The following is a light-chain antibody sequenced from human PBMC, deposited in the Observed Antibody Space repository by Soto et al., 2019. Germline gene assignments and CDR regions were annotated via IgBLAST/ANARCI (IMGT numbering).Light chain of an antibody. Sequence: DIQMTQSPSTLSAPVGDRVTIPCRASQSISSWLAWYQQKPGKAPKLLIYKASSLGSGVPSRFSGSGSGTEFTITISSLQPDDFATYYCQQYNSYWTFGQGTKVEIK. J-gene: IGKJ1*01. CDR2: KAS. V-gene: IGKV1-5*03. CDR3: QQYNSYWT. CDR1: QSISSW.